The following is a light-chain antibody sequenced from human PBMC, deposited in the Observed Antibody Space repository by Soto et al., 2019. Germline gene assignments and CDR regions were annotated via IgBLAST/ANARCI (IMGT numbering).Light chain of an antibody. CDR3: QVCERFSDHNFV. J-gene: IGLJ1*01. CDR1: NIGTKS. V-gene: IGLV3-21*02. Sequence: YELTQPPSVSVSPGQTASITCGGDNIGTKSVHWYQQRPGQAPVLVVYDDKKRPSGIPERFSGSNSGNTATLTISRVETGDEADYYCQVCERFSDHNFVFGDGTKVTVL. CDR2: DDK.